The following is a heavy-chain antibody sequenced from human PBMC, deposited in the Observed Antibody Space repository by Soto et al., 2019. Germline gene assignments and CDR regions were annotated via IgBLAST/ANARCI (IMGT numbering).Heavy chain of an antibody. V-gene: IGHV1-46*01. D-gene: IGHD6-19*01. J-gene: IGHJ3*02. CDR3: ARWEKIAVAVNLSVFAI. Sequence: QVQLVQSGAEVKKPGASVKVSCKASGDTYTSYYIHWVRQAPGQGLGWMGTFNPSGGGTFYAQKFQGRVTMTGVTSTSTVDMELSSLRSEDTSVYACARWEKIAVAVNLSVFAISGQGTMVTVSS. CDR1: GDTYTSYY. CDR2: FNPSGGGT.